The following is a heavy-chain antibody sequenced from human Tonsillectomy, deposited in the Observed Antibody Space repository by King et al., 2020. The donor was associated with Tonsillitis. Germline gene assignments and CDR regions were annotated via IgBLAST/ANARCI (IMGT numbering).Heavy chain of an antibody. CDR2: ISGNGATT. CDR1: GFIFSSFV. Sequence: VQLVESGGDLIQPGGSLRLSCAASGFIFSSFVLSWVRQAPGKGLEWVAVISGNGATTNYANSVKGRFTISRVNSKNTLYLQMTSLRVEDTAVYYCAGPPDSWSGSSFAYWGQGTLVTVSS. V-gene: IGHV3-23*04. D-gene: IGHD3-3*01. J-gene: IGHJ4*02. CDR3: AGPPDSWSGSSFAY.